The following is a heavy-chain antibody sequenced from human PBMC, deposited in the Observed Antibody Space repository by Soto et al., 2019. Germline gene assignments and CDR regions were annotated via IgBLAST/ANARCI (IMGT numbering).Heavy chain of an antibody. CDR2: IYYSGDT. V-gene: IGHV4-39*01. D-gene: IGHD6-13*01. Sequence: PSETLSLTCTVSGGSSSSRSYYWGWIRKPPGKGPEWIGSIYYSGDTYYNPSFKTRVTISGDTSKNQFSLNLNSVTAADTAVYYCANTAAGSLYFDHWGQGTLVTVSS. CDR1: GGSSSSRSYY. J-gene: IGHJ4*02. CDR3: ANTAAGSLYFDH.